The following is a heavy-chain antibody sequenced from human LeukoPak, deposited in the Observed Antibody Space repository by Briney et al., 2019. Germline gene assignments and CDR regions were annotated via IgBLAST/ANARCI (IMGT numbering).Heavy chain of an antibody. CDR2: INPSGGST. CDR3: ARPSGSYFYSDAFDI. Sequence: ASVKVSCKASGSTFTTSYMHWVRQAPGQGLEWVGVINPSGGSTSYSQKLQGRVTMTRDMSTSTVYMELSNLRSEDTAVYYCARPSGSYFYSDAFDIWGQGTMVTVSS. D-gene: IGHD1-26*01. CDR1: GSTFTTSY. J-gene: IGHJ3*02. V-gene: IGHV1-46*01.